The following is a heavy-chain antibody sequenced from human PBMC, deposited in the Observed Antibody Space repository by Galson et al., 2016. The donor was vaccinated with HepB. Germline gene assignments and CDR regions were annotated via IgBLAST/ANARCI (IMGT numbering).Heavy chain of an antibody. D-gene: IGHD2-15*01. V-gene: IGHV2-5*01. Sequence: LVKPTQTLTLTCTFSGFSLSTTGEAVGWTRQPPGKALEWLALVHWNDDKRYSPSLKSRLTITKDTSKNQVVLTVTNMDPVDTATYFCAHRRSGYCNTVNCLYFDYWGQGTLATVSS. CDR3: AHRRSGYCNTVNCLYFDY. CDR1: GFSLSTTGEA. J-gene: IGHJ4*02. CDR2: VHWNDDK.